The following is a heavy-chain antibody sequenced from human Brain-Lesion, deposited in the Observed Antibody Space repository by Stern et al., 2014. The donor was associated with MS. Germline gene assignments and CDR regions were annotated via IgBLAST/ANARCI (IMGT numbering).Heavy chain of an antibody. CDR2: IFNSGST. D-gene: IGHD2-2*01. CDR3: ARGRVVPGFQYYATDV. Sequence: QVQLQESGPGLVKPSQTLSLSCTVSGGSISSGGYYWSWIRQPAGKGLEWIGRIFNSGSTRYNPSLKSRGTLSINTSKNQFSLRLTSRTAADTAVYYCARGRVVPGFQYYATDVWGQGTTVIVSS. V-gene: IGHV4-61*02. CDR1: GGSISSGGYY. J-gene: IGHJ6*02.